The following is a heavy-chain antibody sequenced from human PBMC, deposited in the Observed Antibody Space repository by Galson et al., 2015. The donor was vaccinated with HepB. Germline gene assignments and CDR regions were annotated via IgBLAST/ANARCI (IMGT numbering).Heavy chain of an antibody. J-gene: IGHJ4*02. D-gene: IGHD2-2*01. V-gene: IGHV3-23*01. CDR1: GFTFRSYA. CDR2: ITASGRDS. Sequence: SLRLSCAASGFTFRSYAMNWVRQTPGKGLEWIAAITASGRDSYYADSVKGRFTISRDNSRNTLYLQMSSLRAEDTAVYYCAKETSDIAVVPAVVPGYWGQGTLVTVSS. CDR3: AKETSDIAVVPAVVPGY.